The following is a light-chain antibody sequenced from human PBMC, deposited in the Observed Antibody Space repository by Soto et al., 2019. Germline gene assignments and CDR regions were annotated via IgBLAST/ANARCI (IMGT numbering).Light chain of an antibody. CDR3: AAWDDSLSGVV. CDR2: RNN. V-gene: IGLV1-47*01. J-gene: IGLJ2*01. Sequence: QSVLTQPPSASGTPGQRVTISCSGSSSNIGSNYVYWYQQLPGTAPKLLIYRNNQRPSAVPDRFSGSKSGTSAALAISWLRSEDEADYYCAAWDDSLSGVVFGGGTQLTVL. CDR1: SSNIGSNY.